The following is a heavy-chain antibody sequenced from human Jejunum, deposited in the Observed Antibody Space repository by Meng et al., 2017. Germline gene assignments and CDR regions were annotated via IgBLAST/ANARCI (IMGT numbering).Heavy chain of an antibody. Sequence: GQLHPLTPGLGNPPQNPPLTCAHAGESVSGNSAAWNWIRQSPSRGLEWLGRTYYRSKWYSDYAVSVKSRITINTDTSKNQLSLQLNSVTPEDTAVYYCARDESMLLRSWGQGTLVTVSS. CDR2: TYYRSKWYS. V-gene: IGHV6-1*01. CDR3: ARDESMLLRS. D-gene: IGHD2-8*01. J-gene: IGHJ5*02. CDR1: GESVSGNSAA.